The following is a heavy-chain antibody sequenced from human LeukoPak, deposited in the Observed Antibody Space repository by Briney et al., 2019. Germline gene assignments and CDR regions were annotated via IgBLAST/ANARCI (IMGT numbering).Heavy chain of an antibody. J-gene: IGHJ4*02. Sequence: GGSLRLSCAASGFTFSSYAMSWVRQASGKGLEWVSAISGSGGSTYYGDSVKGRFTISRDNSENTLYLQMNSLRAEDTALYYCVKVVIATAANFFDYWGQGTLVTVSS. CDR1: GFTFSSYA. CDR2: ISGSGGST. D-gene: IGHD2-2*01. V-gene: IGHV3-23*01. CDR3: VKVVIATAANFFDY.